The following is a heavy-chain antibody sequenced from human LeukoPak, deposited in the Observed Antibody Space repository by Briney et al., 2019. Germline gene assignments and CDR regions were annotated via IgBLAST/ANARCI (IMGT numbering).Heavy chain of an antibody. CDR2: ISGSGVRT. CDR1: GITLSNYG. CDR3: AKRGVVIRVILVGFHKEAYYFDS. D-gene: IGHD3-22*01. V-gene: IGHV3-23*01. J-gene: IGHJ4*02. Sequence: GGSLRLSCAVSGITLSNYGMSWVRQAPGKGREWVAGISGSGVRTNCADSVKGRFTISRDNPKNTLFLQMNTLRAEDTAVYFCAKRGVVIRVILVGFHKEAYYFDSWGQGALVTVPS.